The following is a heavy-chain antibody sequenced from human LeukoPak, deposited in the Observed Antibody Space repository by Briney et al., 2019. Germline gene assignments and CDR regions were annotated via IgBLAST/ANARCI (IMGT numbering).Heavy chain of an antibody. D-gene: IGHD1-7*01. Sequence: SETLSLTCNVSGGSFTNYYWSWIHQTPEKGLEWIGQINHSGDTSYNPSLRSRMTLSVDRSKNQFSLKVTSVTAADTGVYYCARGPGTLGLSPWGQGTLVTVSS. CDR1: GGSFTNYY. CDR3: ARGPGTLGLSP. CDR2: INHSGDT. J-gene: IGHJ5*02. V-gene: IGHV4-34*01.